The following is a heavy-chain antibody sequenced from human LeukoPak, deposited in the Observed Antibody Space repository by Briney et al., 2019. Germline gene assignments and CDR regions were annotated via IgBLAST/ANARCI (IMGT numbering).Heavy chain of an antibody. Sequence: SETLSLTCTVSGGSISSYYWSWIRQPPGKGLEWIGYIYYSGSTNYNPSLKSRVTISVDTSKNQFSLKLSSVTAADTAVYYCARGHYGSYYWYFDLWGRGTLATVSS. D-gene: IGHD3-10*01. V-gene: IGHV4-59*01. CDR3: ARGHYGSYYWYFDL. J-gene: IGHJ2*01. CDR1: GGSISSYY. CDR2: IYYSGST.